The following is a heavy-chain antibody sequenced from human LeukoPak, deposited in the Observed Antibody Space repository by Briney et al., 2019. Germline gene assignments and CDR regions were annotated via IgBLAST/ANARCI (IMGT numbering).Heavy chain of an antibody. CDR1: GGSISSGGYY. V-gene: IGHV4-31*03. CDR2: IYYGGST. Sequence: SQTLSLTCTVSGGSISSGGYYWSWIRQHPGKGLEWIGYIYYGGSTYYNPSLKSRVTISVDTSKNQFSLKLSSVTAADTAVYYCARDDRDPYDFWSGYQSGGFDPWGQGTLVTVSS. D-gene: IGHD3-3*01. CDR3: ARDDRDPYDFWSGYQSGGFDP. J-gene: IGHJ5*02.